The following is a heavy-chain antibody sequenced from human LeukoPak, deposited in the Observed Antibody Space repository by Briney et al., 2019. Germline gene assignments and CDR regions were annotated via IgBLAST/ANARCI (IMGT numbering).Heavy chain of an antibody. V-gene: IGHV4-34*01. CDR3: ARGSPKLGYCSSTSCSVFDY. D-gene: IGHD2-2*01. J-gene: IGHJ4*02. CDR2: INHSGST. CDR1: GGSFSGYY. Sequence: SETLSLTCAVDGGSFSGYYWSWIRQPPGKGLEWIGEINHSGSTNYNPSLKSRVTISVDTSKNQFSLKLSSVTAADTAVYYCARGSPKLGYCSSTSCSVFDYWGQGTLVTVSS.